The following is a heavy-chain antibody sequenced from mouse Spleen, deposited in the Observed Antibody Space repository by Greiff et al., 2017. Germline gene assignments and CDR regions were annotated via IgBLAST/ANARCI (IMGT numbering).Heavy chain of an antibody. CDR1: GFTFSSYA. CDR2: ISDGGSYT. CDR3: ARDGDYYGTPFAY. V-gene: IGHV5-4*01. Sequence: EVKLVESGGGLVKPGGSLKLSCAASGFTFSSYAMSWVRQTPEKRLEWVATISDGGSYTYYPDNVKGRFTISRDNAKNNLYLQMSHLKSEDTAMYYCARDGDYYGTPFAYWGQGTLVTVSA. J-gene: IGHJ3*01. D-gene: IGHD1-1*01.